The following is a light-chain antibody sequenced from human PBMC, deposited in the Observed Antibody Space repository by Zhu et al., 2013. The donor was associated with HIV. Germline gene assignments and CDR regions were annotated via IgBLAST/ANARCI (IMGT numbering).Light chain of an antibody. J-gene: IGLJ3*02. Sequence: QSVLTQPPSASGTPGQRVTISCSGSSSNIGSNYVYWYQQLPGTAPKLLIYRNTQRPSGVPDRFSGSKSGTSASLAISGLQSEDEADYYCAAWDDSLSTFWVFGGGTK. CDR1: SSNIGSNY. CDR2: RNT. V-gene: IGLV1-47*01. CDR3: AAWDDSLSTFWV.